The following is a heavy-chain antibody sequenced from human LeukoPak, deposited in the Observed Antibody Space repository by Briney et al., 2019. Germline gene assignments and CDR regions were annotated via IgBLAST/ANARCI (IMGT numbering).Heavy chain of an antibody. D-gene: IGHD2-2*01. Sequence: GASVKVSCKASGYTFTSYGISWVRQAPGQGLEWMGWISVDNGNTNYAQKLQGRVTMTTDTSTSTAYMELRSLRSDDTAVYYCARAGWGYCSSTSCYAANDYWGQGTLVTVSS. V-gene: IGHV1-18*01. CDR2: ISVDNGNT. CDR1: GYTFTSYG. CDR3: ARAGWGYCSSTSCYAANDY. J-gene: IGHJ4*02.